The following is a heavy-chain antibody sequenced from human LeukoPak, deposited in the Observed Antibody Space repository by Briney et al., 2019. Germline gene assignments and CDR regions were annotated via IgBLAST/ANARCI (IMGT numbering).Heavy chain of an antibody. CDR2: ISAYNGNT. V-gene: IGHV1-18*01. CDR1: GGTFSSYA. CDR3: AREWGDDIVVVPAAILGYYYYGMDV. J-gene: IGHJ6*02. D-gene: IGHD2-2*02. Sequence: ASVKVSCKASGGTFSSYAISWVRQAPGQGLEWMGWISAYNGNTNYAQKLQGRVTMTTDTSTSTAYMELRSLRSDDTAVYYCAREWGDDIVVVPAAILGYYYYGMDVWGQGTTVTVSS.